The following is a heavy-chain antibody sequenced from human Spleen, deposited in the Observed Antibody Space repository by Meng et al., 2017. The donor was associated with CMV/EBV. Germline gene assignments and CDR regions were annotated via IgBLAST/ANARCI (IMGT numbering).Heavy chain of an antibody. CDR1: GGSLSSSSYY. Sequence: SETLSLTCTVSGGSLSSSSYYSVWIRQPPGKGLEWVGRISYSGITYYNSSLKSRVTMSLDTSKSQFSLNLNAVTAADTAVYYCARDWSRTSRYYFDSWRQGTLVTVSS. J-gene: IGHJ4*02. D-gene: IGHD2-2*01. V-gene: IGHV4-39*07. CDR2: ISYSGIT. CDR3: ARDWSRTSRYYFDS.